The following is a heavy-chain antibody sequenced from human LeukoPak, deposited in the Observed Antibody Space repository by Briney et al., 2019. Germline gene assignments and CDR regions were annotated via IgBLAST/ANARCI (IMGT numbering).Heavy chain of an antibody. CDR1: GGSISSYY. CDR3: AKLLAVTNSYYFNY. CDR2: IYYSGST. D-gene: IGHD6-19*01. J-gene: IGHJ4*02. V-gene: IGHV4-59*01. Sequence: SETLSLTCTVSGGSISSYYWSWIRQPPGKGLEWIGYIYYSGSTNYNPSLKSRATISVDTSKNQFSLKLSSVTAADTAVYYCAKLLAVTNSYYFNYWGQGTLVTVSS.